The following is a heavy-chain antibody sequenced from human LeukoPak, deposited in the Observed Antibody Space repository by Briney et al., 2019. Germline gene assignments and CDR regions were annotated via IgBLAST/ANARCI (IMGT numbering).Heavy chain of an antibody. V-gene: IGHV4-39*07. J-gene: IGHJ4*02. Sequence: SETLSLTCTVSGGSISSSSYYWGWIRQPPGKGLEWIGNIYYSGSTYYNPSLKGRVTISVDTSKNQFSLKLSSVTAADTAVYYCANQALYDSSGYYYGGFDYWGQGTLVTVSS. D-gene: IGHD3-22*01. CDR2: IYYSGST. CDR3: ANQALYDSSGYYYGGFDY. CDR1: GGSISSSSYY.